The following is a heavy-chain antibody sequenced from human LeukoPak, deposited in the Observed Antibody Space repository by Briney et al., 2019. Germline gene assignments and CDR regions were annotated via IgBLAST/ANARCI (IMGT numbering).Heavy chain of an antibody. D-gene: IGHD3-22*01. Sequence: PGGSLRLSCAASGFTFSSYWMSWVRQAPGKGLEWVANIKQDGSEKYYVDSVKGRFTISRDNSKNTLYLQMNSLRAEDTAVYYCARAGSSYYDSSGYYPPYYFDYWGQGTLVTVSS. V-gene: IGHV3-7*03. J-gene: IGHJ4*02. CDR3: ARAGSSYYDSSGYYPPYYFDY. CDR1: GFTFSSYW. CDR2: IKQDGSEK.